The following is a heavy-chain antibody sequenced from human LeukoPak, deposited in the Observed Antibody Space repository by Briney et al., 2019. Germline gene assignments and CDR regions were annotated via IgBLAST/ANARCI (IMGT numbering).Heavy chain of an antibody. CDR3: ARRFSRSRRSWFDP. V-gene: IGHV3-21*01. CDR2: ISSSGSYI. D-gene: IGHD6-13*01. Sequence: GGSLRLSCAASGFTFSSYSMNWVRQAPGKGLEWVSSISSSGSYIYYADSVKGRFTISRDNAKNSLYLQMNSLRAEDTAVYYCARRFSRSRRSWFDPWGQGTLVTVSS. CDR1: GFTFSSYS. J-gene: IGHJ5*02.